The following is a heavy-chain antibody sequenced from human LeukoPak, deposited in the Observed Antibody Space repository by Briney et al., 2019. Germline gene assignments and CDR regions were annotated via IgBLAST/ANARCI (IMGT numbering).Heavy chain of an antibody. CDR3: AREGASFGGIDY. Sequence: PGGSLRLSCAASGFIFTNYAMHWVRQAPGKGLEWVAIISYDGNKKYHADSVKGRFSISRDNSRNTLNLQMNSLRPNDTGVYWCAREGASFGGIDYWGQGTLVTVSS. CDR2: ISYDGNKK. V-gene: IGHV3-30-3*01. J-gene: IGHJ4*02. CDR1: GFIFTNYA. D-gene: IGHD3-16*01.